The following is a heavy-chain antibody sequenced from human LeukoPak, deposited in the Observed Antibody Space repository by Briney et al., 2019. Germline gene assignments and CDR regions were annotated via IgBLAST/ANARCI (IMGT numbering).Heavy chain of an antibody. D-gene: IGHD3-10*01. Sequence: ETLSLTCDVSGGSVTSTNWWTWVRQPPGKGLEWVSVIYSGGSTYYADSVKGRFTISRDNSKSTLYLQMNSLRAEDTAVYYCARDSHYYGSGSLIFDYWGQGTLVTVSS. CDR2: IYSGGST. J-gene: IGHJ4*02. CDR1: GGSVTSTNW. V-gene: IGHV3-53*01. CDR3: ARDSHYYGSGSLIFDY.